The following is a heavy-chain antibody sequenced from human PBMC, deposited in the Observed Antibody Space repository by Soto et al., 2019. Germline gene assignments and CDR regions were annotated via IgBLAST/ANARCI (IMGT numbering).Heavy chain of an antibody. CDR3: TSEGYYDSSGYFYYYYYGMDV. D-gene: IGHD3-22*01. J-gene: IGHJ6*02. V-gene: IGHV3-73*01. Sequence: PVGSLRLSCAASGFTFSGSAMHWVRQASGKGLEWVGRIRSKANSYATAYAASVKGRFTISRDDSKNTAYLQMNSLKTEDTAVYYCTSEGYYDSSGYFYYYYYGMDVWGQGTTVTVSS. CDR1: GFTFSGSA. CDR2: IRSKANSYAT.